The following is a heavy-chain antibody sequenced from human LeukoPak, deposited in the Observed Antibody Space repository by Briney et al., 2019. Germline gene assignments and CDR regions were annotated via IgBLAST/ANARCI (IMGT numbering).Heavy chain of an antibody. Sequence: TFGDYAMSWIRQPPGKGLEWIGYIYHSGSTYYNPSLKSRVTISVDRSKNQFSLKLSSVTAADTAVYYCARGNAITIFGVVQSLYYFDYWGQGTLVTVSS. CDR2: IYHSGST. D-gene: IGHD3-3*01. CDR1: TFGDYA. J-gene: IGHJ4*02. CDR3: ARGNAITIFGVVQSLYYFDY. V-gene: IGHV4-30-2*01.